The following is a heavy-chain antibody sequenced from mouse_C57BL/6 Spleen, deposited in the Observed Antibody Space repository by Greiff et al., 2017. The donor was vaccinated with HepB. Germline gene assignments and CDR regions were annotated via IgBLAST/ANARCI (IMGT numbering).Heavy chain of an antibody. CDR2: IYPSDSET. V-gene: IGHV1-61*01. J-gene: IGHJ1*03. D-gene: IGHD1-1*01. CDR1: GYTFTSYW. Sequence: QVQLQQPGAELVRPGSSVKLSCKASGYTFTSYWMDWVKQRPGQGLEWIGNIYPSDSETHYNQKFKDKATLTVDKSSSTAYMQLSSLTSEDSAVYYCARSSLRWYFGVWGTGTTVTVSS. CDR3: ARSSLRWYFGV.